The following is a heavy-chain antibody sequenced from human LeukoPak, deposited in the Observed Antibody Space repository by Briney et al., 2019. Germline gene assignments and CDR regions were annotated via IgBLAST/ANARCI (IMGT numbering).Heavy chain of an antibody. J-gene: IGHJ6*03. V-gene: IGHV4-38-2*02. CDR1: GYSISSGYY. D-gene: IGHD3-3*01. CDR3: ARQYDFNYYMDV. Sequence: SSETLSLTCIVSGYSISSGYYWGWVRQPPGKGLEWIGEINHSGSTNYNPSLKSRVTISVDTSKNQFSLKLSSVTAADTAVYYCARQYDFNYYMDVWGKGTTVTVSS. CDR2: INHSGST.